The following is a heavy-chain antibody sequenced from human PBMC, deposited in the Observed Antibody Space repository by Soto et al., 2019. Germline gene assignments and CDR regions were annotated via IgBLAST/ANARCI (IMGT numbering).Heavy chain of an antibody. D-gene: IGHD3-3*02. V-gene: IGHV4-39*01. J-gene: IGHJ5*02. CDR2: IYYSGGT. Sequence: PSETLSLTCTVSGGSISSSSYFWGWIRQPPGKGLEWIGSIYYSGGTYYNPSLKSRVTISVDTSKNQFSLKLSSVTAADTAVYYCASPKIAFYNWFDPWGQGTLVT. CDR3: ASPKIAFYNWFDP. CDR1: GGSISSSSYF.